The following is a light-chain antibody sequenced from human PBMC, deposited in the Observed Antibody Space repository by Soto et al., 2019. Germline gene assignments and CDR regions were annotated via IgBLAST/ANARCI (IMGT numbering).Light chain of an antibody. CDR2: QVS. CDR1: QSLVYSDGNTY. CDR3: IQFSHFPRP. V-gene: IGKV2-24*01. Sequence: VLTQTPLSSPVTLGQPASISCRSSQSLVYSDGNTYLSWLQQRPGQPPRLLIYQVSNRFSGVPDRFRGRGAGTDFTLKISRVEAEDVGVYSCIQFSHFPRPFGQGTKVEIK. J-gene: IGKJ1*01.